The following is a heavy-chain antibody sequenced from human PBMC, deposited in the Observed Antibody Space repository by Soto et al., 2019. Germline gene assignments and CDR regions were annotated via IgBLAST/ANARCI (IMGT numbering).Heavy chain of an antibody. CDR1: GGTFSSYA. D-gene: IGHD1-20*01. CDR2: IDADDGET. V-gene: IGHV1-69*10. Sequence: SVKVSCKASGGTFSSYAISWVRQAPGQGLEWMGWIDADDGETNYSQKFQGRVTITRDTSTSTAYMELSSLRSEDTAVYYCARGITLPTPLDYWGQGTLVTVSS. CDR3: ARGITLPTPLDY. J-gene: IGHJ4*02.